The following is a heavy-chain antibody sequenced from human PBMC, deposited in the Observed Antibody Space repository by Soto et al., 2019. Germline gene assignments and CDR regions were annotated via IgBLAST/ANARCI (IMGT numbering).Heavy chain of an antibody. J-gene: IGHJ6*02. Sequence: QVQLQESGPGLVKPSETLSLTCTVSGGSVSSGSYYWSWIRQPPGKGLEWIGYIYYSGSTNYNPSLKSRVTISVDTSKNQFSLKLSSVTAADTAVYYCASVTRTCIRTSCHRYYYGMDVWGQGTTVTVSS. CDR1: GGSVSSGSYY. V-gene: IGHV4-61*01. CDR3: ASVTRTCIRTSCHRYYYGMDV. D-gene: IGHD2-2*02. CDR2: IYYSGST.